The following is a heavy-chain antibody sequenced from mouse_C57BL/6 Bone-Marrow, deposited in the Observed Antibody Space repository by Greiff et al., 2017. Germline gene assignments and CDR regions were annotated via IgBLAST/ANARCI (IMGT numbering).Heavy chain of an antibody. CDR2: IYPGSGST. J-gene: IGHJ2*01. CDR3: AITVSMDY. Sequence: VHLVESGAELVKPGASVKMSCKASGYTFTSYWITWVKQRPGKGLEWIGDIYPGSGSTNYNEKFKSKATRTVDTSSSTAYMQRSSLTSEDSAVYYCAITVSMDYWGQGTTLTVSS. CDR1: GYTFTSYW. D-gene: IGHD1-1*01. V-gene: IGHV1-55*01.